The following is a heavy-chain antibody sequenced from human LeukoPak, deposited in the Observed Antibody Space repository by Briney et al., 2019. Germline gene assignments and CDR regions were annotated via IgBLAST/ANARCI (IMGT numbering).Heavy chain of an antibody. V-gene: IGHV3-23*01. D-gene: IGHD7-27*01. CDR1: GFTFSSYA. CDR3: ARDLAWGAFDY. Sequence: GGSMSLSCAASGFTFSSYAMSWVRQAPGKGLEWLSGISPRGGGTYYADSVKGRFTISRDDSKNMLSLQMNSLRVEDTAVYYCARDLAWGAFDYWGQGALVTVSS. CDR2: ISPRGGGT. J-gene: IGHJ4*02.